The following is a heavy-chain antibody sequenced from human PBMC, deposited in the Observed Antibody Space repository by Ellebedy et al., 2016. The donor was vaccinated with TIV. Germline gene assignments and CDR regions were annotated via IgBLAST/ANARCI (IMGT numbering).Heavy chain of an antibody. CDR1: GFNFNNYG. V-gene: IGHV3-7*01. D-gene: IGHD1-26*01. Sequence: GESLKISXAGSGFNFNNYGMSWVRQAPGKGLEWVANIKQDGRDKYYVDSVKGRFTISRDNAKNSLYLQMNSLRAEDTAVYYCARDKVVGATYFDYWGQGTLVTVSS. J-gene: IGHJ4*02. CDR3: ARDKVVGATYFDY. CDR2: IKQDGRDK.